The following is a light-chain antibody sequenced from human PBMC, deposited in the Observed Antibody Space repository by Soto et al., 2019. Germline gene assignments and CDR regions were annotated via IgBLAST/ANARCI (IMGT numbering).Light chain of an antibody. CDR3: QHADSFPLIT. CDR2: AAS. CDR1: QGIRND. Sequence: IQMTHSPSSLSASVGDRFTITCXASQGIRNDLGWYQQKPGKAPKRLIYAASSLQSGVPSRFSGSGSGTEFTLTISSLQPEDFATYYCQHADSFPLITFGQGTRLE. V-gene: IGKV1-17*01. J-gene: IGKJ5*01.